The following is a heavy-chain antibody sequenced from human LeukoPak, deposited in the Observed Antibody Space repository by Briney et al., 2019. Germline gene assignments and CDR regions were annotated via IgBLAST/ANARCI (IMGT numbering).Heavy chain of an antibody. Sequence: ASVKVSCKASGYTFTSYYMHWVRQAPGQGLEWMGIINPSGGSTSYAQKFQGRVTMTRDTSTSTVYMELSSLRSEDTAVYYCARSVKSPAHTIPEWVRDYWGQGTLVTVSS. D-gene: IGHD3-3*01. V-gene: IGHV1-46*01. J-gene: IGHJ4*02. CDR2: INPSGGST. CDR1: GYTFTSYY. CDR3: ARSVKSPAHTIPEWVRDY.